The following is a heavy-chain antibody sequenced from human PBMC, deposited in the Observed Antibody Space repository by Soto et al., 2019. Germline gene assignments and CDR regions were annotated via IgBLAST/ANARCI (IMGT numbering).Heavy chain of an antibody. V-gene: IGHV1-69*02. CDR3: ARGRERYSGYDYLDAFDI. J-gene: IGHJ3*02. D-gene: IGHD5-12*01. CDR2: IIPILGIA. Sequence: SVKVSCKASGGTFSSYTISWVRQAPGQGLEWMGRIIPILGIANYAQKFQGRVTITADKSTSTAYMELSSLRSEDTAVYYCARGRERYSGYDYLDAFDIWGQGTMVTVSS. CDR1: GGTFSSYT.